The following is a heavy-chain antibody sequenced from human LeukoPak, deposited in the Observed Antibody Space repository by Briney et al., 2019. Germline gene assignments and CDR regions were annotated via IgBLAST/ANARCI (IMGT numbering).Heavy chain of an antibody. D-gene: IGHD1-26*01. Sequence: GGSLRLSCAASGFTFDDYGMSWVRQAPGKGLEWVSGINWNGGSTGYADSVKGRFTISRDSAKNSLYLQMNSLRAEDTALYYCARDRIVGATTESFDYWGQGTLVTVSS. J-gene: IGHJ4*02. V-gene: IGHV3-20*04. CDR1: GFTFDDYG. CDR3: ARDRIVGATTESFDY. CDR2: INWNGGST.